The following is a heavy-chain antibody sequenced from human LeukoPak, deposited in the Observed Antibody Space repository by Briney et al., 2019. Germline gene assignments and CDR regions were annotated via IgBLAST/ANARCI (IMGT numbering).Heavy chain of an antibody. Sequence: TSETLSLTCAVYGGSFSGYYWSWIRQPPGKGLEWIGEINHSGSTNYNPSLKSRVTISVDTSKNQFSLKLSSVTAADTAVYYCARTSRYTKRFDYWGQGTLVTVSS. D-gene: IGHD3-9*01. J-gene: IGHJ4*02. CDR3: ARTSRYTKRFDY. CDR1: GGSFSGYY. CDR2: INHSGST. V-gene: IGHV4-34*01.